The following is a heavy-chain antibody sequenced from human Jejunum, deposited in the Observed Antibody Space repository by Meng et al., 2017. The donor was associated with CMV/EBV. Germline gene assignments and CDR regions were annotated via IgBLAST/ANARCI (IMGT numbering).Heavy chain of an antibody. Sequence: TFSSYEMNWVRQAPGKGLEWVSYISSDGRTVLYADSVKGRFTISRDNTKNSVYLQMKSPRAEDTAVYYCARELGARSPHYNWFDPWGQGTLVTVSS. V-gene: IGHV3-48*03. J-gene: IGHJ5*02. CDR3: ARELGARSPHYNWFDP. CDR2: ISSDGRTV. CDR1: TFSSYE. D-gene: IGHD1-26*01.